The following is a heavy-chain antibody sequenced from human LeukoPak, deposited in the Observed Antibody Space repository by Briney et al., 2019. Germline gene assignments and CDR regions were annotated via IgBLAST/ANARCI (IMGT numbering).Heavy chain of an antibody. V-gene: IGHV3-30*04. CDR2: MSSDGSTI. CDR1: GFTFRDYV. Sequence: GGSLRLSCAASGFTFRDYVIHWVRQAPGKGLEWVAVMSSDGSTIYYADSVKGRFTISRDNFEYTLYLQMNSLRTEDSAVYYCAREVIRPYFDYWGQGTLVTVSS. D-gene: IGHD2-21*01. J-gene: IGHJ4*02. CDR3: AREVIRPYFDY.